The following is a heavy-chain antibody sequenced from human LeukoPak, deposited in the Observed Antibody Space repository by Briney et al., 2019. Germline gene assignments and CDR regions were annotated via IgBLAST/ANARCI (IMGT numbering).Heavy chain of an antibody. CDR1: GGSFSGYY. CDR2: INHSGST. V-gene: IGHV4-34*01. Sequence: PSETLSLTCAVYGGSFSGYYWSWIRQPPGKGLEWIGEINHSGSTNYNPSLKSRVTISVDTSRNQFSLKLSPVTAADTAVYYCARGRRGYYYDSSGYYYDYWGQGTLVTVSS. CDR3: ARGRRGYYYDSSGYYYDY. J-gene: IGHJ4*02. D-gene: IGHD3-22*01.